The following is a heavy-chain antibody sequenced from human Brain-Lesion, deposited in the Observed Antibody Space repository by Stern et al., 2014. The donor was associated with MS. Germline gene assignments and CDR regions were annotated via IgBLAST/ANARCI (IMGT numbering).Heavy chain of an antibody. J-gene: IGHJ3*02. CDR3: ARGNYDVLTDNGGHGFDI. CDR1: GGSISSGNYY. V-gene: IGHV4-61*02. Sequence: DQLVESGPGLVKPSQTLSLTCTVSGGSISSGNYYWSWIRQPAGEGLEWIGRIYSSGSPQYNPQLKRRVTISADTSTNQFSLRLSSVTAADTAVYYCARGNYDVLTDNGGHGFDIWGQGTMVTVSS. D-gene: IGHD3-9*01. CDR2: IYSSGSP.